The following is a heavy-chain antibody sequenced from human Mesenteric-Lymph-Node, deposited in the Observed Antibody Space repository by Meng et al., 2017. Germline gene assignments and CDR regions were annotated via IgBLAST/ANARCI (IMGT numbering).Heavy chain of an antibody. V-gene: IGHV3-33*01. Sequence: GESLKISCAASGFTFSSYGMHWVRQAPGKGLEWVAVIWYDGSNKYYADSVKGRFTISRDNSKNTLYLQMNSLRAEDTAVYYCASVEMATISAFDIWGQGTMVTVSS. D-gene: IGHD5-24*01. CDR1: GFTFSSYG. CDR2: IWYDGSNK. CDR3: ASVEMATISAFDI. J-gene: IGHJ3*02.